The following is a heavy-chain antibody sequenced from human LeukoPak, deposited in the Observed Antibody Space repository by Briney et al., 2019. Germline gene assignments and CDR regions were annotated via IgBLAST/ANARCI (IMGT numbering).Heavy chain of an antibody. CDR1: GGATTSYY. CDR2: IYHTGTT. V-gene: IGHV4-59*12. J-gene: IGHJ5*02. Sequence: SETLSLTCSVSGGATTSYYWNWVRQFPGKRLEWIGYIYHTGTTTYNPSLQSRVAISIDTSTNQISLRLSSVTSADTAIYFCARDRLEWSAEDNWFDPWGQGILVTVSS. CDR3: ARDRLEWSAEDNWFDP. D-gene: IGHD3-10*01.